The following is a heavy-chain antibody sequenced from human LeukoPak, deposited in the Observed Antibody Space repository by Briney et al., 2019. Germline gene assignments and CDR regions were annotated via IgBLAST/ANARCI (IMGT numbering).Heavy chain of an antibody. Sequence: KPGGSLRLSCAASGFTFSSYSMNWVRQAPGKGLEWVSSISSSSSYIYYADSVKGRFTISRDNAKNSLYLQMNSLRAEDTAVYYCARDRSKVDYTIDYWGQGTLVTVSS. D-gene: IGHD4-11*01. CDR2: ISSSSSYI. CDR1: GFTFSSYS. J-gene: IGHJ4*02. CDR3: ARDRSKVDYTIDY. V-gene: IGHV3-21*01.